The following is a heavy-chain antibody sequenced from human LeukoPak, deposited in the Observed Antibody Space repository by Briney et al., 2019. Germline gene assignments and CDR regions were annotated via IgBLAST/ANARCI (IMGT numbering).Heavy chain of an antibody. CDR1: GYTFTGYY. CDR3: ATLIAVAGPRVLGGGDFDY. V-gene: IGHV1-2*06. J-gene: IGHJ4*02. CDR2: INPSSGGT. Sequence: ASVKVSCKASGYTFTGYYMHWVRQAPGQGLEWMGRINPSSGGTNYAQKFQGRVTMTRDTSISTVYMELSRLRSDDTAVYYCATLIAVAGPRVLGGGDFDYWGQGTLVTVSS. D-gene: IGHD6-19*01.